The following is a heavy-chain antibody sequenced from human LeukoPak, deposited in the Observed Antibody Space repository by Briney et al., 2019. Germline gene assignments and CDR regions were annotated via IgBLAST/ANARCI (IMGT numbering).Heavy chain of an antibody. CDR2: ISAYNGNT. CDR3: ARDLYGPYYFDY. J-gene: IGHJ4*02. CDR1: GYTFTTYG. D-gene: IGHD2-2*02. V-gene: IGHV1-18*01. Sequence: ASVKVSCKASGYTFTTYGISWVRQAPGQGLEWVGWISAYNGNTNYAQKLQGRVTMTTDTSTSTAYMELRSLRSDDTAVYYCARDLYGPYYFDYWGQGTLVTVSS.